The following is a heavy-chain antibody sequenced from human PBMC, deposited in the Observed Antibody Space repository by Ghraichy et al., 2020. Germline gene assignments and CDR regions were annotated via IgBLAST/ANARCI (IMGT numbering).Heavy chain of an antibody. D-gene: IGHD1-26*01. CDR3: AREVGATDY. J-gene: IGHJ4*02. CDR1: RANVSNPV. Sequence: ASVKVSCKIARANVSNPVTLLVLQCRGLVFEWMGIIHPSDGDTTYAQKFQGRVTMTRDTSTSTVYMELSSLRSEDTAVYYCAREVGATDYWGQGTLVTVSS. V-gene: IGHV1-46*03. CDR2: IHPSDGDT.